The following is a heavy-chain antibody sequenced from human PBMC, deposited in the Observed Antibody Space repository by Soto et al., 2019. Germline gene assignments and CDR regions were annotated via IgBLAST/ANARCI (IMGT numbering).Heavy chain of an antibody. Sequence: GGSLRLSCAASGFTFSSYWMSWVRPAPGKGLEWVANIKQDGSEKYYVDSVKGRFTISRDNAKNSLYLQMNSLRAEDTAVYYCARDPPIYYDSSGYYYYYGMDVWGQGTTVTVSS. CDR2: IKQDGSEK. CDR1: GFTFSSYW. CDR3: ARDPPIYYDSSGYYYYYGMDV. V-gene: IGHV3-7*01. D-gene: IGHD3-22*01. J-gene: IGHJ6*02.